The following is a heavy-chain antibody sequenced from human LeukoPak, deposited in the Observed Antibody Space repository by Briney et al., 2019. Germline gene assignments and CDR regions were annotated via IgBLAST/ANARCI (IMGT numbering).Heavy chain of an antibody. V-gene: IGHV3-53*01. CDR3: ARDPGPVTGIGQAGFDY. Sequence: GGSLRLSCTVSGFTVSSNSMSWVRQAPGKGLEWVSFIYSDNTHYSDSVKGRFTISRDNSKNTLYLQMNSLRAEDTAVYYCARDPGPVTGIGQAGFDYWGQGTLVTVSS. CDR2: IYSDNT. J-gene: IGHJ4*02. CDR1: GFTVSSNS. D-gene: IGHD4-11*01.